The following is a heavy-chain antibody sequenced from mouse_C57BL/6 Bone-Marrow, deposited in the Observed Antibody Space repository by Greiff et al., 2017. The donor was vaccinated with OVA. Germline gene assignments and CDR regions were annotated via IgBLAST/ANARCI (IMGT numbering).Heavy chain of an antibody. J-gene: IGHJ2*01. CDR2: IYPRDGST. V-gene: IGHV1-85*01. D-gene: IGHD2-1*01. CDR3: ARSENYGKKYYFDY. Sequence: VKLMESGPELVKPGASVKLSCKASGYTFTSYDINWVKQRPGQGLEWIGWIYPRDGSTKYNEKFKGKATLTVDTSSSTAYMELHSLTSEDSAVYFCARSENYGKKYYFDYWGQGTTLTVSS. CDR1: GYTFTSYD.